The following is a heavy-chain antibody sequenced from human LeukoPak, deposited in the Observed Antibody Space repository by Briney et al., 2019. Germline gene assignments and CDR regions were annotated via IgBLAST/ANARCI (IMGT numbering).Heavy chain of an antibody. D-gene: IGHD6-13*01. J-gene: IGHJ4*02. CDR1: GYTFTSYG. CDR2: ISAYNGNT. CDR3: ARDKRRIAAAGTGDDY. Sequence: ASVKVSCKTSGYTFTSYGISWVRQAPGQGLEWMGWISAYNGNTNYAQKLQGRVTMTTDTSTSTAYMELRSLRSDDTAVYYCARDKRRIAAAGTGDDYWGQGTLVTVSS. V-gene: IGHV1-18*01.